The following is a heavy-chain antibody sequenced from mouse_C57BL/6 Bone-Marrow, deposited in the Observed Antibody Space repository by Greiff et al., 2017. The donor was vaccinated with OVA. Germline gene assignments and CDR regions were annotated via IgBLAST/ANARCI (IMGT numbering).Heavy chain of an antibody. D-gene: IGHD1-1*01. CDR1: GYSFTSYY. CDR3: APYYYGSSAWFAY. Sequence: LVESGPELVKPGASVKISCKASGYSFTSYYIHWVKQRPGQGLEWIGWIYPGSGNTKYNEKFKGKATLTADTSSSTAYMQLSSLTSEDSAVYYCAPYYYGSSAWFAYWGQGTLVTVSA. CDR2: IYPGSGNT. V-gene: IGHV1-66*01. J-gene: IGHJ3*01.